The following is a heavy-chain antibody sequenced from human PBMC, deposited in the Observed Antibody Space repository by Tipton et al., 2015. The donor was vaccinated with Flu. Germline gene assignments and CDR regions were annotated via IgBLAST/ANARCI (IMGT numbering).Heavy chain of an antibody. CDR1: GGTFSSHG. CDR3: ARGSGYSDSGGVFS. J-gene: IGHJ5*02. Sequence: QLVQSGAEVKKPGSSVKVSCKASGGTFSSHGLSWVRQAPGQGLEWMGRIIPILGMTNYAQKFQGRLTITADKSTNTAYMDLSSLRSEDTAVYYCARGSGYSDSGGVFSWGQGTLVTVSS. V-gene: IGHV1-69*09. CDR2: IIPILGMT. D-gene: IGHD3-22*01.